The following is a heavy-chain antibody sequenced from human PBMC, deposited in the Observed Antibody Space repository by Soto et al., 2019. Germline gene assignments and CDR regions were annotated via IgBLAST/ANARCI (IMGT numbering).Heavy chain of an antibody. CDR2: IIPIFGTA. Sequence: GXAVKVACKASGGPFISYAIIWVRQAPGQGLEWMGGIIPIFGTANYAQKFQCRVTITADESTSTAYMELSSLRSEDTAVYYCARSRFLEWLSNGRMDVWGQRTTVTVSS. V-gene: IGHV1-69*01. D-gene: IGHD3-3*01. CDR3: ARSRFLEWLSNGRMDV. CDR1: GGPFISYA. J-gene: IGHJ6*02.